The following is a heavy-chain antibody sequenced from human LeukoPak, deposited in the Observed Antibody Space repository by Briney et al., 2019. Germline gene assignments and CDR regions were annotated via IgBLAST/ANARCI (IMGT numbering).Heavy chain of an antibody. CDR3: IRAVTRGPYYYYGMDV. CDR1: GFTFSSYS. CDR2: ISSSSSYI. Sequence: GGSLRLSCAASGFTFSSYSMNWVRQAPGKGLEWVSSISSSSSYIYYADSVKGRFTISRDNSKNTLYLQMNSLRAEDTAVYYCIRAVTRGPYYYYGMDVWGQGTTVTVSS. V-gene: IGHV3-21*01. J-gene: IGHJ6*02. D-gene: IGHD4-17*01.